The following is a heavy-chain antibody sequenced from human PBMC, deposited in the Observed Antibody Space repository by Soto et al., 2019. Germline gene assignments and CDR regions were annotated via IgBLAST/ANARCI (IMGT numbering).Heavy chain of an antibody. D-gene: IGHD3-10*01. Sequence: QVQLVQSGAEVKKPGSSVKVSCKASGGTFSSYTISWVRQAPGQGLEWMGRIIPILGIANYAQKFQGRVTITADKSTSTAYMELSSLRSEDTAVYYCASDMYYGSSYFDYWGQGPLVTVSS. J-gene: IGHJ4*02. CDR3: ASDMYYGSSYFDY. CDR1: GGTFSSYT. V-gene: IGHV1-69*02. CDR2: IIPILGIA.